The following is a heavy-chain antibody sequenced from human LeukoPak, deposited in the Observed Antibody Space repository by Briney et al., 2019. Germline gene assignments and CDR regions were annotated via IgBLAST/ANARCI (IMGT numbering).Heavy chain of an antibody. CDR3: ARGSSLNY. Sequence: PSETLSLTCAVYGGSFSGYYWSWIRQPPGKGPEWIGEINHSGSTNYNPSLKSRVTISVDTSKNQFSLKLSSVTAADTAVYYCARGSSLNYWGQGTLVTVSS. CDR2: INHSGST. J-gene: IGHJ4*02. V-gene: IGHV4-34*01. CDR1: GGSFSGYY. D-gene: IGHD6-13*01.